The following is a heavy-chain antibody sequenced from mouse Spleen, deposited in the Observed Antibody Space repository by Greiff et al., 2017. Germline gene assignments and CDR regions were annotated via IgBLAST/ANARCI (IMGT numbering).Heavy chain of an antibody. V-gene: IGHV1-78*01. D-gene: IGHD2-14*01. J-gene: IGHJ4*01. CDR2: IYPRDGST. Sequence: VKLMESDAELVKPGASVKISCKVSGYTFTDHTIHWMKQRPEQGLEWIGYIYPRDGSTKYNEKFKGKATLTADKSSSTAYMQLNSLTSEDSAVYFCARNWRGTLYYAMDYWGQGTSVTVSS. CDR1: GYTFTDHT. CDR3: ARNWRGTLYYAMDY.